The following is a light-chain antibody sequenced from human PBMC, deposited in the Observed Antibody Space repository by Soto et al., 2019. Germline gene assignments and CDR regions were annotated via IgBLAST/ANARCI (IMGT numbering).Light chain of an antibody. CDR1: SSDVGGYNY. CDR2: EVS. J-gene: IGLJ2*01. Sequence: QSVLTQPASVSGSPGQSITISCTGTSSDVGGYNYVSWYQQHPGKAPKGIIYEVSNRPSGVSNRFSGSKSGNTASLTISGLQAEDEADYYCSSYTSSSTLVVFGGGTQLTVL. CDR3: SSYTSSSTLVV. V-gene: IGLV2-14*01.